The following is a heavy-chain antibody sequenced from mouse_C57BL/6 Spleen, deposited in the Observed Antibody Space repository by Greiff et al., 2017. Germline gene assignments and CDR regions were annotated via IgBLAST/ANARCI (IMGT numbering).Heavy chain of an antibody. D-gene: IGHD1-1*01. J-gene: IGHJ4*01. CDR3: ARTFYYDGSSYDVDYAMDD. V-gene: IGHV1-39*01. CDR2: INPNDGTT. Sequence: EVQLQQSGPELVKPGASVKISCKASGYSFTDYNMNWVKQSNGKSLEWIGVINPNDGTTSYNQTFKGKATLTVDQSSSTAYMQLNSLTSEDSAVYYGARTFYYDGSSYDVDYAMDDWGQGTSVTVSS. CDR1: GYSFTDYN.